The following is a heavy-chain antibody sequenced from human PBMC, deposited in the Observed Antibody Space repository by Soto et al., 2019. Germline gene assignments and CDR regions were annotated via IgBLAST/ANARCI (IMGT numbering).Heavy chain of an antibody. Sequence: QVQVLESGGGVVQPGRSLRLSCAASGFTFSSYGMHWVRQAPGKGLEWVALVWYDGSHQYYTDSVKGRFTISRDNSKNTLYLQMNRLRAEDTGVYYCARDLRRLATAGSELDCWGQGTLVTVSS. CDR3: ARDLRRLATAGSELDC. J-gene: IGHJ4*02. CDR2: VWYDGSHQ. D-gene: IGHD1-26*01. V-gene: IGHV3-33*01. CDR1: GFTFSSYG.